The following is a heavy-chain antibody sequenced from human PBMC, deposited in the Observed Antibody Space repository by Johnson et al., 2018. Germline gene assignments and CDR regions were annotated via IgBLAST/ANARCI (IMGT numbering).Heavy chain of an antibody. Sequence: QVQLVQSGGGLVKPGGSLRLSCAASGFTFSDYYMSWIRQAPGKGLEWVSYISSSGSTIYYADSVKGRFTISRDNAKNSRYLQMNSLRAQDTAVYFCAKAEDYYDSSGAFQHWGQGTLVTVSS. CDR2: ISSSGSTI. J-gene: IGHJ1*01. CDR1: GFTFSDYY. CDR3: AKAEDYYDSSGAFQH. V-gene: IGHV3-11*01. D-gene: IGHD3-22*01.